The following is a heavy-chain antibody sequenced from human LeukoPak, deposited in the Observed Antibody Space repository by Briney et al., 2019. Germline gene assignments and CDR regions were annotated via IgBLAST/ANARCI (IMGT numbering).Heavy chain of an antibody. D-gene: IGHD3-22*01. CDR2: ISGSGGST. CDR3: AKDGGVYDSSGYSEYFQH. CDR1: GFTFSSYS. Sequence: PGGSLRLSCTGSGFTFSSYSMSWVRQAPGKGLEWVSAISGSGGSTYYADSVKGRFTISRDNSKNTLYLQMNSLRAEDTAVYYCAKDGGVYDSSGYSEYFQHWGQGTLVTVSS. V-gene: IGHV3-23*01. J-gene: IGHJ1*01.